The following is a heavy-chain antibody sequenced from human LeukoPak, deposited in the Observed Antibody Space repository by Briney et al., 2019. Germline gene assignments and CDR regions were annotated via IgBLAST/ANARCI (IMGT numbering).Heavy chain of an antibody. D-gene: IGHD2-15*01. CDR1: GFTFNNYA. CDR3: VKSWDVVVVVAAFDY. V-gene: IGHV3-64D*06. Sequence: PGGSLRLSCSASGFTFNNYAMHWVRQSPGKGLEYVSTISGNGGGTYYADSVKGRFTISRDNSKNTLHLQLSSLRAEDTAVYYCVKSWDVVVVVAAFDYWGRGTLVTVTS. J-gene: IGHJ4*02. CDR2: ISGNGGGT.